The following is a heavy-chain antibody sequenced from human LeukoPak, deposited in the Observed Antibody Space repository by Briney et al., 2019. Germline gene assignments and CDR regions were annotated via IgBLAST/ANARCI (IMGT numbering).Heavy chain of an antibody. D-gene: IGHD6-6*01. CDR2: IYYSGST. CDR3: ARGGSSLQRGNWFDP. Sequence: SETLSLTCTVSGGSISSSSYYWGWIRQPPGKGLEWIGSIYYSGSTYYNPSLKSRVTISVDTSKNQFSLKLSSVTAADTAVYYCARGGSSLQRGNWFDPWGQGTLVTVSS. J-gene: IGHJ5*02. CDR1: GGSISSSSYY. V-gene: IGHV4-39*01.